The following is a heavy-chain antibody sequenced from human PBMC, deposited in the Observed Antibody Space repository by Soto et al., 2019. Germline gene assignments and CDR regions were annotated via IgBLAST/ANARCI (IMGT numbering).Heavy chain of an antibody. V-gene: IGHV1-8*01. CDR3: QKEKTSYGMYV. CDR2: MNPNSGNT. CDR1: GYTFTSYD. Sequence: QVQLVQSGAEGKKPGASVKVACKASGYTFTSYDINWVRQATGQGLEWMGWMNPNSGNTGYAQKFQGRVTMTKNNSISTPYMKLSSLRSEDTAVYYCQKEKTSYGMYVWGQGTTVTVYS. J-gene: IGHJ6*02.